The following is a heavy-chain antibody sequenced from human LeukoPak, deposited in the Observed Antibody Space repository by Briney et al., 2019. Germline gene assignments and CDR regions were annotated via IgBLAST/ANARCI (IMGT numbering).Heavy chain of an antibody. D-gene: IGHD3-22*01. Sequence: GSLRLSCSASGFTFSSYGMHWVRQAPGKGLEWVAVISYNGSNKYYADSVKGRFTISRDNSKNTLYLQMNSLRAEDTAVYYCARDRGYYDSSGYYSYGMDVWGQGTTVTVSS. V-gene: IGHV3-30*03. CDR1: GFTFSSYG. CDR2: ISYNGSNK. J-gene: IGHJ6*02. CDR3: ARDRGYYDSSGYYSYGMDV.